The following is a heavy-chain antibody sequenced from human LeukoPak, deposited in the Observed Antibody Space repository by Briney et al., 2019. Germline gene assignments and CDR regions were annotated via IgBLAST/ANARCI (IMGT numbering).Heavy chain of an antibody. J-gene: IGHJ4*02. CDR2: IYYSGST. CDR1: GGSISRYY. Sequence: PSETLSLTCTVSGGSISRYYWTWIRQPPGKGLEWIGSIYYSGSTYYNPSLKSRVTISVDTSKNQFSLKLSSVTAADTAVYYCASLVLRYFDWYNETIDYWGQGTLVTVSS. V-gene: IGHV4-59*12. D-gene: IGHD3-9*01. CDR3: ASLVLRYFDWYNETIDY.